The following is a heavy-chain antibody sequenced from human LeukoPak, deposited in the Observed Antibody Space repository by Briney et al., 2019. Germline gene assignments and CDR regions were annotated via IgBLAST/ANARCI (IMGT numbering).Heavy chain of an antibody. CDR3: ARLDLTVWGGLLP. Sequence: SQTLSLTCSISGDSVSINSAAWNWIRQSPSRGLEWLGRTYYRSKWYNDYAVSVKSRITINPDTSKNQFSLQLNSVTPEDTAVYYCARLDLTVWGGLLPGGQGTRVTVSS. D-gene: IGHD2-8*01. CDR1: GDSVSINSAA. J-gene: IGHJ5*02. CDR2: TYYRSKWYN. V-gene: IGHV6-1*01.